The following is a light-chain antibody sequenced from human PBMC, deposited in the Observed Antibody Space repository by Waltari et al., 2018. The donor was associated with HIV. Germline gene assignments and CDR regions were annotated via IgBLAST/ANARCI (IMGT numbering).Light chain of an antibody. CDR1: QNIVNGY. CDR3: QQYGSSPFT. CDR2: GAS. J-gene: IGKJ4*01. V-gene: IGKV3-20*01. Sequence: EILLTQSPGILSLSPGDRATLSCRASQNIVNGYLAWYQQKPDQAPSLVVYGASSRATGIPDRFRGSGSGTDFSLTINRLEPEDFGVYYCQQYGSSPFTFGGGTKVEIK.